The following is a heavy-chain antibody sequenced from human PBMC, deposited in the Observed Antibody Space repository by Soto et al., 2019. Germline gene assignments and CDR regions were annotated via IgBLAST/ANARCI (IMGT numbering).Heavy chain of an antibody. V-gene: IGHV2-5*02. D-gene: IGHD4-17*01. J-gene: IGHJ5*02. Sequence: QITLKESGPTLVKPTQTLTLTCTFSGFSLSTRGVGVGWIRQPPGKALEWLALIYWDGDKRYSPSLRSRLTITKXXRXNXXVFTMTYMDPVDTATSYCAHRRCDDYRDATAYFDPWGQGTLVTVSS. CDR3: AHRRCDDYRDATAYFDP. CDR1: GFSLSTRGVG. CDR2: IYWDGDK.